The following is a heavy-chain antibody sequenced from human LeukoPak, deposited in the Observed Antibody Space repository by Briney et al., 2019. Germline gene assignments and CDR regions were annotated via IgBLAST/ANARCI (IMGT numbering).Heavy chain of an antibody. D-gene: IGHD3-10*01. CDR1: GYTFTSYA. CDR2: MNIGNGNT. Sequence: ASVRASCKASGYTFTSYAVHWVRQAPGQRPEWMGWMNIGNGNTKYSQNFQDRITIIRDTSANTVYMELSSLRSEDTAVYYCARSEILDYYYGSGRYFDYWGQGSLVTVSS. CDR3: ARSEILDYYYGSGRYFDY. J-gene: IGHJ4*02. V-gene: IGHV1-3*04.